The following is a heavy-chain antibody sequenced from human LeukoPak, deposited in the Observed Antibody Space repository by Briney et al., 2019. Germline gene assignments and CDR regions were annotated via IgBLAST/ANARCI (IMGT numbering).Heavy chain of an antibody. J-gene: IGHJ4*02. CDR3: ARGKTGEQFDY. D-gene: IGHD7-27*01. CDR1: GGSISSGSYY. V-gene: IGHV4-61*02. CDR2: IYTSGST. Sequence: SQTLSLTCTVSGGSISSGSYYWSWIRQPAGKGLEWIGRIYTSGSTNYNPSLKSRVTISVDTSKNQFSLKLSSVTAADTAVYYCARGKTGEQFDYWGQGTLVTVSS.